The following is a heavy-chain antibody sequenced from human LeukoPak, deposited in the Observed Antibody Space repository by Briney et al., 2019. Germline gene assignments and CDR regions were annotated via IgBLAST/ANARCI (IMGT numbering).Heavy chain of an antibody. CDR2: IYPGDSDT. Sequence: GASLQISCKGSGYIFTSYWIGWVRRLPGKGLEWMGIIYPGDSDTRYSPSFQGQVTLSADQSISTAYLQWSSLKASDTAMYYCARSGSSGWYSGNWFDPWGEGTLVTVSS. D-gene: IGHD6-19*01. V-gene: IGHV5-51*01. J-gene: IGHJ5*02. CDR3: ARSGSSGWYSGNWFDP. CDR1: GYIFTSYW.